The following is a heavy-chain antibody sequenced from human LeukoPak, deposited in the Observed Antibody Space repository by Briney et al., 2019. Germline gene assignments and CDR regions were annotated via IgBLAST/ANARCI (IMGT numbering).Heavy chain of an antibody. CDR3: ARDPWSYSSGWYGFDY. D-gene: IGHD6-19*01. V-gene: IGHV3-48*03. Sequence: GGSLRLSCAASGFTFSSYEMNWVRQAPGKGLEWVSYISSSGSTIYYADSVKGRFTISRDNAKNSLYLQMNSLRAEDTAVYYCARDPWSYSSGWYGFDYWGQGTLVTVSS. J-gene: IGHJ4*02. CDR2: ISSSGSTI. CDR1: GFTFSSYE.